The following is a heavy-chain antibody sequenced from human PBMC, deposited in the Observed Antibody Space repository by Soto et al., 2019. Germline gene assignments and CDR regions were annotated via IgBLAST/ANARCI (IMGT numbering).Heavy chain of an antibody. CDR1: GFTFSSYG. V-gene: IGHV3-33*01. Sequence: QVQLVESGGGVVQPGRSLRLSCAASGFTFSSYGMHWVRQAPGKGLEWVAVIWYDGSNKYYADSVKGRFTISRDNSKNTLYLQMNSLRAEDTAVYYCARDNTGDNWNYLVYFDYWGQGTLVTGSS. CDR2: IWYDGSNK. CDR3: ARDNTGDNWNYLVYFDY. D-gene: IGHD1-7*01. J-gene: IGHJ4*02.